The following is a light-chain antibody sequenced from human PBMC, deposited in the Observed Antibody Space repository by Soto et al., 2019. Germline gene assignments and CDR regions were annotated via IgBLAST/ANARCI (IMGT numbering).Light chain of an antibody. CDR1: NIGDKI. CDR3: QVWDSTSVV. V-gene: IGLV3-9*01. J-gene: IGLJ3*02. CDR2: RDT. Sequence: SYELTQPLSVSVVLGQTARITCGGNNIGDKIVHWYQQRPGQAPVLVIYRDTNRPSGIPDRFSGSNAGNTATLTISRAQAGDEADYFCQVWDSTSVVFGGGTKVTVL.